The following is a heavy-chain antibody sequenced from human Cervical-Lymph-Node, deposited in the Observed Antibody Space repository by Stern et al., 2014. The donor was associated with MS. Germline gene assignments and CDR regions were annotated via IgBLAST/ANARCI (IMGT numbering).Heavy chain of an antibody. V-gene: IGHV1-46*01. D-gene: IGHD3-10*01. J-gene: IGHJ5*02. Sequence: QVQLVQSGAEVKKPGASVTVSCKASGYTFTSYYMHWMRQAPGQGLEWMGIINPSGGHTNYPQKFQGTATITRDTCKTTVFMGRSSLRSEDTAVYYCARDAGYYGSGSHNWFDPWGQGTLVTVSS. CDR3: ARDAGYYGSGSHNWFDP. CDR2: INPSGGHT. CDR1: GYTFTSYY.